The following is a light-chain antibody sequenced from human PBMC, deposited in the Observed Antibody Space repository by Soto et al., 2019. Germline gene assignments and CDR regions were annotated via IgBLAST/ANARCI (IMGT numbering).Light chain of an antibody. Sequence: DIQMTQSPSTLSASVGDRVTITCRASQSISSWLAWYQQKPGKAPKLLIYKASSLECGVPSRFSGSGSGTEFTLTISSLQPDDFATYYCQHRETFGQGTKVEIK. CDR1: QSISSW. CDR3: QHRET. CDR2: KAS. J-gene: IGKJ1*01. V-gene: IGKV1-5*03.